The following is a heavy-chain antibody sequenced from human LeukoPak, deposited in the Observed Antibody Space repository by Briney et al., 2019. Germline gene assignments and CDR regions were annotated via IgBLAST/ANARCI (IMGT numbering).Heavy chain of an antibody. Sequence: SETLSLTCTVSGGSISSSSYYWSWIRQSPGKGLEWIGEINHSGSTNYNPSLKSRVTISVDTSKNQFSLKLSSVTAADTAVYYCARLTLPNYYYYYYGMDVWGQGTTVTVSS. CDR3: ARLTLPNYYYYYYGMDV. CDR2: INHSGST. V-gene: IGHV4-39*07. CDR1: GGSISSSSYY. J-gene: IGHJ6*02. D-gene: IGHD1-26*01.